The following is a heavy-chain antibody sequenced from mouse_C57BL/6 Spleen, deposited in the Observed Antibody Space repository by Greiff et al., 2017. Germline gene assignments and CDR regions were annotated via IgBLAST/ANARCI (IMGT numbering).Heavy chain of an antibody. J-gene: IGHJ4*01. V-gene: IGHV2-2*01. CDR2: IWSGGST. D-gene: IGHD5-1-1*01. Sequence: VQLKESGPGLVQPSQSLSITCTVSGFSLTSYGVHWVRQSPGKGLEWLGVIWSGGSTDYNAAFISRLSISKDNSKSQVFFKMNSLQADDTAIYYCARYDTYEGNYAMDYWGQGTSVTVSS. CDR3: ARYDTYEGNYAMDY. CDR1: GFSLTSYG.